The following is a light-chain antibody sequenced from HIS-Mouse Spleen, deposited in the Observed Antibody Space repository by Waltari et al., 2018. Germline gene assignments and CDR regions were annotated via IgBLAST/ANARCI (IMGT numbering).Light chain of an antibody. J-gene: IGLJ3*02. CDR2: EGS. CDR1: SSKVRRYNL. V-gene: IGLV2-23*01. Sequence: QSALTQPASVSGSPGQSTTIPCTGTSSKVRRYNLVSWYQQHPGKAPKLLIYEGSKRPSGVSNRFSGSKSGNTASLTISGLQAEDEADYYCCSYAGSSTWVFGGGTKLTVL. CDR3: CSYAGSSTWV.